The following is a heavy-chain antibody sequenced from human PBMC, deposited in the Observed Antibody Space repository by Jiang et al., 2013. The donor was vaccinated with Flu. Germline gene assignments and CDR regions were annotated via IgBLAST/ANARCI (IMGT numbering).Heavy chain of an antibody. V-gene: IGHV4-34*01. Sequence: SETLSLTCAVYGGSFSGYYWSWVRQTPGKGLEWIGKINHSGDTKYNPSLESRVTISVDTSKNQFSLKLSSVTAADTAVYYCARHYSSSPRGGYYNMDVWGKGTPVTVSS. D-gene: IGHD6-19*01. CDR3: ARHYSSSPRGGYYNMDV. J-gene: IGHJ6*03. CDR1: GGSFSGYY. CDR2: INHSGDT.